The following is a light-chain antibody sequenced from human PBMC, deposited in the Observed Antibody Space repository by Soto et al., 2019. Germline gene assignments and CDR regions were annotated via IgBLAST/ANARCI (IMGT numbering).Light chain of an antibody. V-gene: IGKV1-5*03. CDR1: QTISSG. Sequence: DIQITQSPSTLSGSIGDRVTITCRASQTISSGLAWYQQKPGKAPKLLIYKASSLESGVPSRFSGSGSGTEFTLTISSLQPDEFATYYCQQYNSYSTFGQGTKVDIK. J-gene: IGKJ1*01. CDR3: QQYNSYST. CDR2: KAS.